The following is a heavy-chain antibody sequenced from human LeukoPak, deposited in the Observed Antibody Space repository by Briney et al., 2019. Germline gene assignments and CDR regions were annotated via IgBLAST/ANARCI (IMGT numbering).Heavy chain of an antibody. J-gene: IGHJ4*02. D-gene: IGHD5-12*01. V-gene: IGHV4-59*08. CDR3: ARSGYGDFDF. CDR2: IYYSGST. CDR1: GGSISSYY. Sequence: SETLSLTCTVSGGSISSYYWSWIRQPPGKGLEWIGYIYYSGSTNYNPSLKSRVTISVDTSKNQFSLKLSSVTAADTAVYYCARSGYGDFDFWGQGTLVTVSS.